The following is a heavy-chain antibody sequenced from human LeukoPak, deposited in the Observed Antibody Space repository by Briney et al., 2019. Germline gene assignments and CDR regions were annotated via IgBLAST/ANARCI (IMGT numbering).Heavy chain of an antibody. CDR3: ATARLWGQWLVNFYFDY. CDR2: ISAYNGNT. CDR1: GYTFTSYG. V-gene: IGHV1-18*01. Sequence: ASVKVSCKASGYTFTSYGISWVRQAPGQGLEWMGWISAYNGNTNYAQKLQGRVTMTEDTSTDTAYMELSSLRSEDTAVYYCATARLWGQWLVNFYFDYWGQGTLVTVSS. D-gene: IGHD6-19*01. J-gene: IGHJ4*02.